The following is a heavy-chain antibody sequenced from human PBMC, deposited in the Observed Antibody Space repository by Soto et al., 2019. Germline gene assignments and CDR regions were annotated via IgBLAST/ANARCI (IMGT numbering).Heavy chain of an antibody. Sequence: QVQLVESGGGVVQPGRSLRLSCAASGFTFSSYAMHWVRQAPGKGLEWVAVISYDGSNKYYADSVKGRFTTSRDNSKNTPYLQMTSLRTEDTAVYYCARERLRYNWNDFPYYYSGMDVWGQGTTVTVSS. D-gene: IGHD1-1*01. CDR3: ARERLRYNWNDFPYYYSGMDV. CDR1: GFTFSSYA. V-gene: IGHV3-30-3*01. J-gene: IGHJ6*02. CDR2: ISYDGSNK.